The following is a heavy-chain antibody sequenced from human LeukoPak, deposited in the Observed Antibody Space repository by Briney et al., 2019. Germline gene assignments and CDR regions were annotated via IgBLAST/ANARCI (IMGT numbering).Heavy chain of an antibody. D-gene: IGHD2-21*02. J-gene: IGHJ6*02. CDR3: ARSGDPPYYYYGMDV. CDR2: IKQDGSEE. CDR1: GFTFSSYW. V-gene: IGHV3-7*01. Sequence: GGSLRLSCAASGFTFSSYWMSWVRQAPGKGLEWVANIKQDGSEEYYVDSVKGRFTISRDNAKNSLYLQMNSLRAEDTAVYYCARSGDPPYYYYGMDVWGQGTTVTVSS.